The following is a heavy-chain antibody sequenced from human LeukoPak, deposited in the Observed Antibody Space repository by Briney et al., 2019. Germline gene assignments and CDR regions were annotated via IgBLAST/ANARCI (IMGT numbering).Heavy chain of an antibody. V-gene: IGHV3-33*01. CDR2: IWYDGSNR. J-gene: IGHJ4*02. CDR1: GFTFSSYG. CDR3: ARDPSGGRYFDMNFDY. Sequence: GGSLRLSCAASGFTFSSYGMHWVCQAPGKGLEWVAVIWYDGSNRYHTDSVKGRFTISRDNSKNTLYLQMNSLRAEDTAVYYCARDPSGGRYFDMNFDYWGQGTLVTVSS. D-gene: IGHD3-9*01.